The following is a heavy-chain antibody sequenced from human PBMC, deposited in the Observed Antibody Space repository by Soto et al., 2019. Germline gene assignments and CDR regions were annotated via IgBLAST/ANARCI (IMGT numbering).Heavy chain of an antibody. CDR1: GGSFSGYY. CDR3: ARGLAVAGTFNY. J-gene: IGHJ4*02. D-gene: IGHD6-19*01. CDR2: INHSGST. V-gene: IGHV4-34*01. Sequence: QVQLQQWGAGLLKPSETLSLTCAVYGGSFSGYYWSWIRQPPGKGLEWIGEINHSGSTNYNPSLKSRVTISVDTSKNQFSLKLSSVTAADTAVYYCARGLAVAGTFNYWGQGTLVTVSS.